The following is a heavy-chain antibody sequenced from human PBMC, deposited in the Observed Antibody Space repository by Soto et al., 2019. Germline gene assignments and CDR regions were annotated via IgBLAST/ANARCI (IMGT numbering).Heavy chain of an antibody. V-gene: IGHV1-18*01. D-gene: IGHD6-19*01. CDR3: ARAVGYYYGMDV. CDR2: ISAYNGNT. CDR1: GGTFTSYS. Sequence: ASVKVSCKASGGTFTSYSFSWVRQAPGQGLEWMGWISAYNGNTNYAQKLQGRVTMTTDASTSTAYMELRSLRSDDTAVYYCARAVGYYYGMDVWGQGTTVTVSS. J-gene: IGHJ6*02.